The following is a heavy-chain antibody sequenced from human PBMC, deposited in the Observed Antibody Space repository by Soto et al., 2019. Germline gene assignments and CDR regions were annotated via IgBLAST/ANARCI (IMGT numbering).Heavy chain of an antibody. Sequence: SETLSLTCAVSGYSISSGYYWGWIRQPPGKGLGWIGSIYHSGSTYYNPSLKSRVTISVDTSKNQFSLKLTSVTAADTAVYYCARGSVVTPENWFDPWGQGTLVTVSS. V-gene: IGHV4-38-2*01. J-gene: IGHJ5*02. D-gene: IGHD2-15*01. CDR1: GYSISSGYY. CDR3: ARGSVVTPENWFDP. CDR2: IYHSGST.